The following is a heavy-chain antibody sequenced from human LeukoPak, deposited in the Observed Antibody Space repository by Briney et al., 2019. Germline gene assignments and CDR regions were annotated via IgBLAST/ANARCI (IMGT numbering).Heavy chain of an antibody. V-gene: IGHV1-2*02. Sequence: ASVKVSCKASGYTFTGYYMHWVRQAPGQGLEWMGWVNPNTGGTNYAQKFQGRVTMTRDTSISTAYMELSRLGSDDTAFYYCARGYCSSTSCYTHLDYWGQGTLVTVSS. J-gene: IGHJ4*02. CDR2: VNPNTGGT. D-gene: IGHD2-2*02. CDR1: GYTFTGYY. CDR3: ARGYCSSTSCYTHLDY.